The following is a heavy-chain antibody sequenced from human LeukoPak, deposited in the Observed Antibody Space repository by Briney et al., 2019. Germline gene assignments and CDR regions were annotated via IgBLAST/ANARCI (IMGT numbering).Heavy chain of an antibody. CDR2: IYTSGST. CDR1: GGSISSGSYY. V-gene: IGHV4-61*02. Sequence: SETLSLTCTVSGGSISSGSYYWSWIRQPAGTGLEWIGRIYTSGSTNYNPSLKSRVTISVDTSKNQFSLKLSSVTAADTAVYYCARAELVRGVPFDYWGQGTLVTVSS. J-gene: IGHJ4*02. CDR3: ARAELVRGVPFDY. D-gene: IGHD3-10*01.